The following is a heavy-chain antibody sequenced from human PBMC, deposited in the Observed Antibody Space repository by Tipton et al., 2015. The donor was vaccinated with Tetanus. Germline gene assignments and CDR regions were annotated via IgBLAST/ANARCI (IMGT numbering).Heavy chain of an antibody. D-gene: IGHD3-10*01. CDR3: ARPAGEYYYGSGSYYNYYYYGMDV. J-gene: IGHJ6*02. CDR1: GYTFTSYG. Sequence: QVQLVQSGAEVKKPGASVKVSCKASGYTFTSYGISWVRQAPGQGLEWMRWISAYNGNTNYAQKLQGRVTMTTDTSTSTAYMELRSLRSDDTAVYYCARPAGEYYYGSGSYYNYYYYGMDVWGQGTTVTVSS. V-gene: IGHV1-18*04. CDR2: ISAYNGNT.